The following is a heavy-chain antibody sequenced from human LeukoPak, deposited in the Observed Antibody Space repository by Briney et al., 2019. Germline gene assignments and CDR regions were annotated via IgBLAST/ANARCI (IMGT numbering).Heavy chain of an antibody. J-gene: IGHJ4*02. Sequence: GGSLRLSCAASGFTFDDYAMHWVRQAPGKGLEWVSGISWNSGGIGYADSVKGRFTISRDNAKNSLYLQMNSLRAEDTALYYCAKDTVGGVVPAAIWGYFDYWGQGTLVTVSS. CDR3: AKDTVGGVVPAAIWGYFDY. V-gene: IGHV3-9*01. D-gene: IGHD2-2*02. CDR2: ISWNSGGI. CDR1: GFTFDDYA.